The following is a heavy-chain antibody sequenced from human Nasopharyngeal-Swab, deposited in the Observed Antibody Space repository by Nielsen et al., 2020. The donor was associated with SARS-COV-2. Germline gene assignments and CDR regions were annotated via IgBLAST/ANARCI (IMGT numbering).Heavy chain of an antibody. CDR1: GGSISTYY. CDR2: AYYTGST. D-gene: IGHD5-18*01. V-gene: IGHV4-59*13. Sequence: SETLSLTCTVSGGSISTYYWNWIRQPPGKGLEWIGYAYYTGSTNYNPSLKSRVTISVDTSKNQFSLNLSSVTAADTAVYYCARWGYTYGPFDYWGQGTLVTVSS. J-gene: IGHJ4*02. CDR3: ARWGYTYGPFDY.